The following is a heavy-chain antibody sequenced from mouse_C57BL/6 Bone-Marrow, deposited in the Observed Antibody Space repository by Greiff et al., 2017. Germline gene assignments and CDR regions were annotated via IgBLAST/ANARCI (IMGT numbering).Heavy chain of an antibody. D-gene: IGHD1-3*01. J-gene: IGHJ2*01. CDR2: INPNYGTT. CDR3: AIKGDGLFDY. Sequence: EVHLVESGPELVKPGASVKISCKASGYSFTDYNMNWVKQSNGKSLEWIGVINPNYGTTSYNQKFKGKATLTVDQSSSTAYMQLNSLTSEDSAVYYCAIKGDGLFDYWGQGTTLTVSS. V-gene: IGHV1-39*01. CDR1: GYSFTDYN.